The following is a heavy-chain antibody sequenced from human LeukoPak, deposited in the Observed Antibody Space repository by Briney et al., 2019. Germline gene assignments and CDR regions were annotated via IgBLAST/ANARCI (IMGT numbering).Heavy chain of an antibody. Sequence: GGSLRLSCAAPGFTFSSYAMSWVRQAPGKGLEWVSAISGSGGSTYYADSVKGRFTISRDNSKNTLYLQMNSLRAEDTAVYYCARETRYSSTIGYWGQGTLVTVSS. V-gene: IGHV3-23*01. CDR2: ISGSGGST. D-gene: IGHD6-13*01. CDR3: ARETRYSSTIGY. CDR1: GFTFSSYA. J-gene: IGHJ4*02.